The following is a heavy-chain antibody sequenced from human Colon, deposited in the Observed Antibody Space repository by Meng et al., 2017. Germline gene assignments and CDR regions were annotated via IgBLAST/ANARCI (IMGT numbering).Heavy chain of an antibody. CDR3: TRGLLSILRSLWFDP. CDR2: LNYIGTT. J-gene: IGHJ5*02. D-gene: IGHD2-15*01. Sequence: QAHKHLWGPRLLDPSGPLSLPGAFLGSSSSGYYWSWTRPPHGKGLDWIGELNYIGTTNFNPSLESRATISIATSKTQTSLNVTSLTAAYTAVYYCTRGLLSILRSLWFDPWGQGTLVTVSS. CDR1: GSSSSGYY. V-gene: IGHV4-34*01.